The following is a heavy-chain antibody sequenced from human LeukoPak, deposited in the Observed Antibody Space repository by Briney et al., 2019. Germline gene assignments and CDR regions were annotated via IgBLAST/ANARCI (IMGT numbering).Heavy chain of an antibody. CDR3: ARSSIAYYYMDV. CDR2: ISSSGTTI. V-gene: IGHV3-48*04. D-gene: IGHD3-16*02. J-gene: IGHJ6*03. CDR1: GFTFMTYS. Sequence: GGSLRLSCAASGFTFMTYSMNWVRQAPGKGLYWVSYISSSGTTIYYADSVKGRFTISRDNAKNSLYLQMNSLRAEDTAVYYCARSSIAYYYMDVWGKGTTVTISS.